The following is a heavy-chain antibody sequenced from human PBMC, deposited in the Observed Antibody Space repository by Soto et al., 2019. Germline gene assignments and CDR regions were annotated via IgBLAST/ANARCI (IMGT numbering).Heavy chain of an antibody. CDR3: ASRDPGTSVDY. J-gene: IGHJ4*02. V-gene: IGHV4-4*02. Sequence: SETLSLTCAVSGGSFTSNNWWTWVRQPPGQGLEWIGEIYRTGSTNYNPSLKSRVTIALDKSENQFSLKVTSLTAADTAVYYCASRDPGTSVDYWGQGTLVTVSS. CDR1: GGSFTSNNW. CDR2: IYRTGST. D-gene: IGHD1-7*01.